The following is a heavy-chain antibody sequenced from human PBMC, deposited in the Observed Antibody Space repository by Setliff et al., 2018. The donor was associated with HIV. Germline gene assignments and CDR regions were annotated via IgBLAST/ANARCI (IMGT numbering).Heavy chain of an antibody. J-gene: IGHJ6*02. Sequence: ASVKVSCKASGYTFTGYYIHWVRQAPGQGLEWMGWINPNSGGTNYAQKFQGRVTMTRDTSISTAYMELSRLRSEDTAVYYCARGEGSGWDTVEENYYNLDVWGPGTTVTVSS. CDR1: GYTFTGYY. V-gene: IGHV1-2*02. CDR2: INPNSGGT. CDR3: ARGEGSGWDTVEENYYNLDV. D-gene: IGHD6-19*01.